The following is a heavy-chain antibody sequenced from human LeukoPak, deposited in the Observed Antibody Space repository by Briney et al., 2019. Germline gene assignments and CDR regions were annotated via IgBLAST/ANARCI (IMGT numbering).Heavy chain of an antibody. Sequence: SVKVSCKASGGTFRSYAISWVRQASGQGLEWMGGIIPIFGTANYAQKFQGRVTITADESTSTAYMELSSLRSEGTAVYYCARDQGYRYGYGDFDYWGQGTLVTVSS. CDR2: IIPIFGTA. D-gene: IGHD5-18*01. CDR3: ARDQGYRYGYGDFDY. J-gene: IGHJ4*02. CDR1: GGTFRSYA. V-gene: IGHV1-69*13.